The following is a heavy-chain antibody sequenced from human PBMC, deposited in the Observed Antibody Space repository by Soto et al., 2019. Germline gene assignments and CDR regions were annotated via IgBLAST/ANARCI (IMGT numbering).Heavy chain of an antibody. CDR2: IYYSGST. CDR1: GGSISSSSYY. CDR3: ARHRLLGLGNWFDP. D-gene: IGHD3-16*01. J-gene: IGHJ5*02. Sequence: TLSLTCTVSGGSISSSSYYWGWIRQPPGKGLEWIGSIYYSGSTYYNPSLKSRVTISVDTSKNQFSLKLSSVTAADTAVYYCARHRLLGLGNWFDPWGQGTLVTVSS. V-gene: IGHV4-39*01.